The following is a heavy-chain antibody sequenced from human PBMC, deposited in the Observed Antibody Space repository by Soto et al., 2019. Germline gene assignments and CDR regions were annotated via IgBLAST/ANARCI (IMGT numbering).Heavy chain of an antibody. J-gene: IGHJ6*02. Sequence: QVQLVESGGGVVQPGRSLRLSCAASGFTFSSYAMHWVRQAPGKGLEWVAVISYDGSNKYYADSVKGRFTISRDNSKNTLYLQMNGLRAEDTAVYYCAREMGGGEYYYYGMDVWGQGTTVTVSS. CDR1: GFTFSSYA. V-gene: IGHV3-30-3*01. CDR2: ISYDGSNK. CDR3: AREMGGGEYYYYGMDV. D-gene: IGHD3-16*01.